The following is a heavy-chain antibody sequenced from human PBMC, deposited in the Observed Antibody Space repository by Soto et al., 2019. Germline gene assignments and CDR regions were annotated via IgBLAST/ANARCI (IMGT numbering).Heavy chain of an antibody. CDR2: IYHSGST. V-gene: IGHV4-31*03. J-gene: IGHJ6*02. CDR1: GGSISSGGYY. CDR3: ARDPYGQSYIYYYGMDV. D-gene: IGHD3-10*01. Sequence: SETLSLTCTVSGGSISSGGYYWSWIRQHPGKGLEWIGYIYHSGSTYYNPSLKSRVTISVDTSKNQFSLKLSSVTAADTAVYYCARDPYGQSYIYYYGMDVWGQGTTVTVSS.